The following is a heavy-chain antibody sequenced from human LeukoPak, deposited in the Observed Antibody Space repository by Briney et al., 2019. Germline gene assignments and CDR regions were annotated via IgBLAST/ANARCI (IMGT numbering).Heavy chain of an antibody. V-gene: IGHV3-7*03. Sequence: GGSLRLSCAASGFTFSSYWMSWVRQAPGKGLERVANIKQDGREKYYVDSVKGRFTISRDNAKNSLYLQMNSLRAEDTAVYYCARKKPLGYCSSTSCYSDYYYGMDVWGKGTTVTVSS. J-gene: IGHJ6*04. CDR2: IKQDGREK. CDR3: ARKKPLGYCSSTSCYSDYYYGMDV. CDR1: GFTFSSYW. D-gene: IGHD2-2*01.